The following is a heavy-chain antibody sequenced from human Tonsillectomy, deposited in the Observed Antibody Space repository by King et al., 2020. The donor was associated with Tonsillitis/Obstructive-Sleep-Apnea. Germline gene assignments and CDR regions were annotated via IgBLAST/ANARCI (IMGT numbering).Heavy chain of an antibody. J-gene: IGHJ4*02. CDR1: GFTFRCYG. Sequence: VQLVESGGGVVQPGRSLRLFCAASGFTFRCYGMHWVRQAPGKGRAWVAVIWYDGSNKYYADSVKGRFTISRDNSKNTLYLQMNSLRAEDTAVYYCAREGLTGFDYWGQGTLVTVSS. CDR2: IWYDGSNK. D-gene: IGHD7-27*01. CDR3: AREGLTGFDY. V-gene: IGHV3-33*01.